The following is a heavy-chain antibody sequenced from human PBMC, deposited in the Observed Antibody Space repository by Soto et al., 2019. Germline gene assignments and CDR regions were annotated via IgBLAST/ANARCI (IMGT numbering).Heavy chain of an antibody. J-gene: IGHJ4*02. CDR3: ARAIGVVPAAMGLAY. CDR1: GGSISSGGYY. D-gene: IGHD2-2*01. V-gene: IGHV4-31*03. Sequence: SETLSLSCTVSGGSISSGGYYWSWIRQHPGKGLEWIGYIYYSGSTYYNPSLKSRVTISVDTSKNQFSLKLSSVTAADTAVYYCARAIGVVPAAMGLAYWGQGTLVTVSS. CDR2: IYYSGST.